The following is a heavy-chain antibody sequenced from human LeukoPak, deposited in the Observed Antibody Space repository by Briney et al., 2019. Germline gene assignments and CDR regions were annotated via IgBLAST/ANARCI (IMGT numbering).Heavy chain of an antibody. J-gene: IGHJ3*02. Sequence: SQTLSLTCAIFGDSVSSDNAAWNWIRQSPSRGLEWLGSTYYRSKWYNDYAVSVKSRITINPDTSKNQFSLQLNSVTPEDTAVYYCARDVYGGSYFVGAFDIWGQGTMVTVSS. CDR2: TYYRSKWYN. V-gene: IGHV6-1*01. CDR1: GDSVSSDNAA. D-gene: IGHD1-26*01. CDR3: ARDVYGGSYFVGAFDI.